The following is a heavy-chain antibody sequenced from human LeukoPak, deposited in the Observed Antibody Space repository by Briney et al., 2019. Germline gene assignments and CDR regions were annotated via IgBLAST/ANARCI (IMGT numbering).Heavy chain of an antibody. CDR2: ISGSGTST. J-gene: IGHJ4*02. CDR1: GFTFSSYA. V-gene: IGHV3-23*01. CDR3: ASLDYFDSSDYGDY. Sequence: GGSLRLSCAASGFTFSSYAMSWVRQAPGKGLEWVSSISGSGTSTFYADSVKGRFTISRDNSKNTLYLQMNSLRAEDTALYYCASLDYFDSSDYGDYWGQGTLVTVSS. D-gene: IGHD3-22*01.